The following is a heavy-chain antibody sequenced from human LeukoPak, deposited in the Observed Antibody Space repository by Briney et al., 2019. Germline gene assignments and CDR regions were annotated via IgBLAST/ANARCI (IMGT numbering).Heavy chain of an antibody. CDR1: GGTFSSYA. J-gene: IGHJ4*02. Sequence: SVKVSCKASGGTFSSYAISWVRQAPGQGLEWMGGIIPIFGTANYAQKFHGRVTITADESTSTAYMELSSLRSEDTAVYYCARDIRGSSGGFDYWGQGTLVTVSS. CDR3: ARDIRGSSGGFDY. V-gene: IGHV1-69*01. D-gene: IGHD6-19*01. CDR2: IIPIFGTA.